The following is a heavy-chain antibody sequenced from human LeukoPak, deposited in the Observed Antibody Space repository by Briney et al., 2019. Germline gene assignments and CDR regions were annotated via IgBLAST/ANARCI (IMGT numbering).Heavy chain of an antibody. CDR1: GYTFTAYT. CDR2: INTNTGNP. Sequence: ASVKVSCKASGYTFTAYTMNWVRQAPGQGLEWMGWINTNTGNPTYAQGFTGRFVFSLDTSVSTAYLQMNSLRAEDTAVYYCAKGDSSGYYPCDLWGRGTLVTVSS. J-gene: IGHJ2*01. V-gene: IGHV7-4-1*02. D-gene: IGHD3-22*01. CDR3: AKGDSSGYYPCDL.